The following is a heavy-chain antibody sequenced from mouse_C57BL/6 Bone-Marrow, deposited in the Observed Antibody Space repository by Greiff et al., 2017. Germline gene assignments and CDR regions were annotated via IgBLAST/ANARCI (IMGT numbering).Heavy chain of an antibody. CDR2: IDPENGDT. V-gene: IGHV14-4*01. Sequence: EVQLVESGAELVRPGASVKLSCTASGFNIKDDYMHWVKQRPEQGLEWIGWIDPENGDTEYASKFQGKATITADKSSNTAYLQLSSLTSEDTAVYYCTTGGDYDGFDYWGQGTTLTVSS. D-gene: IGHD2-4*01. CDR3: TTGGDYDGFDY. CDR1: GFNIKDDY. J-gene: IGHJ2*01.